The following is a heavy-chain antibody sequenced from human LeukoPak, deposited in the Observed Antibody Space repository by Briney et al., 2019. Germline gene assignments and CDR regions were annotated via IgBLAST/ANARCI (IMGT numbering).Heavy chain of an antibody. Sequence: SSVKVSCKASGGTFSSYAISWVRQAPGQGLEWMGGIIPIFGTANYAQKFQGRVTITTDESTSTAYMEQSSLRSEDTAVYYCARGGRTVTPNIVYFDYWGQGTLVTVST. D-gene: IGHD4-17*01. CDR2: IIPIFGTA. J-gene: IGHJ4*02. CDR3: ARGGRTVTPNIVYFDY. CDR1: GGTFSSYA. V-gene: IGHV1-69*05.